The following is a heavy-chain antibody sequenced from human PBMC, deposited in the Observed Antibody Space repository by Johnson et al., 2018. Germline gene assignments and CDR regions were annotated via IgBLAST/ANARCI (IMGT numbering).Heavy chain of an antibody. Sequence: QVQLVESGGGVVQPGRSLRLSCAASGFTFSSYGMHWVRQAPGKGLEWVAVISYDGSNKYYADSVKGRLTISRDKSKNTLYLQMNSLRPEDTAVHYCAKEGGSSSGLDYMDVGGKGTTVTVSS. D-gene: IGHD2-2*01. CDR3: AKEGGSSSGLDYMDV. J-gene: IGHJ6*03. V-gene: IGHV3-30*18. CDR1: GFTFSSYG. CDR2: ISYDGSNK.